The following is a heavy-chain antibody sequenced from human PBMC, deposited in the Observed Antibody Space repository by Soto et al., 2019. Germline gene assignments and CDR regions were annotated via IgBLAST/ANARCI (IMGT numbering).Heavy chain of an antibody. D-gene: IGHD3-3*01. V-gene: IGHV3-23*01. Sequence: EVQLLESGGGLVQPGGSLRLSCAASGFTFSSYVMSWVRQAPGKGLEWVSGISDSGGSTYSADSVKGRFTISRDNSQNKMYLQMGSLSDEDTAVYYCARGGDSWSGYSHYWGRGTLVTVST. CDR3: ARGGDSWSGYSHY. CDR1: GFTFSSYV. CDR2: ISDSGGST. J-gene: IGHJ4*02.